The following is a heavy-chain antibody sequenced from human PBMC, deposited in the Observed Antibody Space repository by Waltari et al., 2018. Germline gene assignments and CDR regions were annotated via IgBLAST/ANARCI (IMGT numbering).Heavy chain of an antibody. J-gene: IGHJ4*02. V-gene: IGHV4-59*08. D-gene: IGHD2-2*01. CDR2: IYYSGST. Sequence: QVQLQESGPGLVKPSETLSLTCTVSGGSISSYYWSWIRQPPGKGLEWIGYIYYSGSTNYNPSLKSRVTISVDTSKNQFSLKLSSVTAADTAVYYCARHERRSTSCYYYWGQGTLVTVPS. CDR1: GGSISSYY. CDR3: ARHERRSTSCYYY.